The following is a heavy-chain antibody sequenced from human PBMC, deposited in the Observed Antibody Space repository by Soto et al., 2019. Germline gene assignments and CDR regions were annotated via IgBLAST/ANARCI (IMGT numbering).Heavy chain of an antibody. D-gene: IGHD2-21*02. CDR3: AKDGSPCGSGNDCFYHFDY. CDR2: ISGNGGGT. V-gene: IGHV3-23*01. J-gene: IGHJ4*02. Sequence: EVQLLESGGGFAQPGGSLRLSCEASGFTFSSYAMTWVRQAPGKGLQWVSGISGNGGGTYYADSVKGRFTISRDNSKNTLYLQMNSLRAEDTAVYYCAKDGSPCGSGNDCFYHFDYWGQGTLVTVSS. CDR1: GFTFSSYA.